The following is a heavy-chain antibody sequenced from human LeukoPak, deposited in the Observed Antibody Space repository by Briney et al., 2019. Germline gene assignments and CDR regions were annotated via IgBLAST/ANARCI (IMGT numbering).Heavy chain of an antibody. CDR1: GYTFTDYY. V-gene: IGHV1-69-2*01. D-gene: IGHD1-26*01. CDR3: ATRQRVGAIDY. J-gene: IGHJ4*02. Sequence: ASVKVSCKVSGYTFTDYYMHWVQQAPGKGLEWMGLVDPEDGETIYAEKFQGRVTITADTSTDTAYMELSSLRSEDTAVYYCATRQRVGAIDYWGQGALVTVSS. CDR2: VDPEDGET.